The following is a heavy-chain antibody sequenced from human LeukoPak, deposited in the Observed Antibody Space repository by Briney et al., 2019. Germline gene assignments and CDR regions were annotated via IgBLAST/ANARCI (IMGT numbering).Heavy chain of an antibody. CDR2: INYSGST. Sequence: SETLSLTCTVSGGSISSHYWSWIRQPPGKGLEWIGYINYSGSTNYNPSLKSRVTISVDTSKNQFSLKLSSVTAADTALYYCARVRGSWFQGVVGWFDPWGQGTLVTVSS. D-gene: IGHD6-13*01. V-gene: IGHV4-59*11. CDR1: GGSISSHY. J-gene: IGHJ5*02. CDR3: ARVRGSWFQGVVGWFDP.